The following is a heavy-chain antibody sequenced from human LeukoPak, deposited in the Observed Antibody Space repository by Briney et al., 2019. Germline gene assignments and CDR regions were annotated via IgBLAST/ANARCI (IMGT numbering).Heavy chain of an antibody. CDR2: VNPSGGST. Sequence: ASVKVSCKASGYTFTSYYMHWVRQAPGQGLEWMGIVNPSGGSTSYAQKFQGRVTMTRDTSTSTVYMELSSLRSEDTAVYYCARDDYYDSSGYSQGGYWGQGTLVTVSS. CDR3: ARDDYYDSSGYSQGGY. V-gene: IGHV1-46*01. D-gene: IGHD3-22*01. J-gene: IGHJ4*02. CDR1: GYTFTSYY.